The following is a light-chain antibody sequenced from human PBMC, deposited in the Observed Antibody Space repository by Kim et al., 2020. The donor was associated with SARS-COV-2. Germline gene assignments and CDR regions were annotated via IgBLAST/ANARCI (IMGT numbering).Light chain of an antibody. CDR3: QQRLS. CDR2: AAS. CDR1: QSINTY. V-gene: IGKV1-39*01. J-gene: IGKJ1*01. Sequence: DIQMTQSPSSLSASVGDRVTITCRASQSINTYLNWFQQKPGKAPKFLIHAASSLQSGVPSRFSGSGSGTDFTLTISSLQPEDSATYYCQQRLSFGRGTKVDIK.